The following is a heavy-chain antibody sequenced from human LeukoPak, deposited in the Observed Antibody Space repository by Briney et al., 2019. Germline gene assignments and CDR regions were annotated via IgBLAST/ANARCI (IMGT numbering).Heavy chain of an antibody. V-gene: IGHV3-21*01. CDR3: ARGGIAARKYAFDI. CDR2: ISSSSSYI. Sequence: AGGSLRLSCAASGFTFSSYSMNWVRQAPGKGLEWVSSISSSSSYIYYADSVKGRFTISRDNAKNSLYLQMNSLRAEDTAVYYCARGGIAARKYAFDIWGQGTMVTVSS. D-gene: IGHD6-6*01. CDR1: GFTFSSYS. J-gene: IGHJ3*02.